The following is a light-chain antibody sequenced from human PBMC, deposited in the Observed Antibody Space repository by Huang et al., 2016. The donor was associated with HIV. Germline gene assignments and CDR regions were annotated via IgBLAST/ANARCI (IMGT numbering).Light chain of an antibody. CDR2: KVS. Sequence: DIQMTQSPSTLSAAIGDRVTITCRASQSLSGWLAWYQQRPGNAPNLLISKVSSLRSGVPPRFSGSGSGTDFILTISSLQPDDFATYYCQQLHNSPYTFGQGTKLEIK. CDR3: QQLHNSPYT. CDR1: QSLSGW. V-gene: IGKV1-5*03. J-gene: IGKJ2*01.